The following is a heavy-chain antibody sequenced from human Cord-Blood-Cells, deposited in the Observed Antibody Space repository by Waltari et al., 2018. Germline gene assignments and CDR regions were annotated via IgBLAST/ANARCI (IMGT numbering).Heavy chain of an antibody. Sequence: QVQLVQSGAEVKKPGASVKVSCKASGYTFTSYYMHWVRQAPGQGLEWMGIINPSGGSTSYAQKFQGRVTMTRDTSTSTAYMELSSLRSEDTAVYYCARGANIVVVPADHDFDYWGQGTLVTVSS. V-gene: IGHV1-46*01. D-gene: IGHD2-2*01. CDR3: ARGANIVVVPADHDFDY. CDR1: GYTFTSYY. J-gene: IGHJ4*02. CDR2: INPSGGST.